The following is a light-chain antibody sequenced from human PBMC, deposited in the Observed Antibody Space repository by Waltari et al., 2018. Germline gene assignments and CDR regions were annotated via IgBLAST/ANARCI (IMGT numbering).Light chain of an antibody. CDR3: AVWDDSLNGPV. J-gene: IGLJ2*01. Sequence: QSVLTQPASASGTPGQRVTISCSGSNSNVGGNTVNWYQQFPGTAPKLLIYIDNLRPAGIPDRFAGSKSGTSASLAISGLQSEDEADYYCAVWDDSLNGPVFGGGTKLTVL. V-gene: IGLV1-44*01. CDR2: IDN. CDR1: NSNVGGNT.